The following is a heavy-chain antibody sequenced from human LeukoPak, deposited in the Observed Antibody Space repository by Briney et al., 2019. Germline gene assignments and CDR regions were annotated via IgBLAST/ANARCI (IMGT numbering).Heavy chain of an antibody. CDR2: IYYSGST. D-gene: IGHD3-22*01. CDR3: ARDGGWRSRSSSGSRGWYGMDV. V-gene: IGHV4-31*03. Sequence: SQTLSLTCTVSGGSISSGGYYWSWIRQHPGKGLEWIGYIYYSGSTYYNPSLKSRVTISVDTSKNQFPLKLSSVTAADTAVYYCARDGGWRSRSSSGSRGWYGMDVWGQGTTVTVSS. J-gene: IGHJ6*02. CDR1: GGSISSGGYY.